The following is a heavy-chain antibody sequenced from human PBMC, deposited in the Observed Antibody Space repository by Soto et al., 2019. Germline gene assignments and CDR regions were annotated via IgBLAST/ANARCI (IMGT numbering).Heavy chain of an antibody. CDR2: IDWDDDK. J-gene: IGHJ6*02. CDR3: ARAWELPYYYYGMDV. V-gene: IGHV2-70*01. Sequence: SGPTLVNPTPTLTLTCTFSGFSLSTSGMCVSWIRQPPGKALEWLALIDWDDDKYYSTSLKTRLTITKNTTKNQVVLTMTNMDPVDTSSYYCARAWELPYYYYGMDVWGQGTTVTVSS. CDR1: GFSLSTSGMC. D-gene: IGHD1-26*01.